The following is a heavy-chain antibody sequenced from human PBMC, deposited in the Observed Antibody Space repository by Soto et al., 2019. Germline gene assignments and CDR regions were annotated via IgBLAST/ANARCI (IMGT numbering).Heavy chain of an antibody. CDR1: GFTFSSYA. D-gene: IGHD3-3*01. Sequence: EVPLLESGGGLVQPGGSLRLSCAASGFTFSSYAMNWVRQAPGKGLEWVSAISGSAGSTYYADSVKGRFTISRDNSKDTLYLQMSSLRAEDTAVYYCAKDGGASLRFFGGGAFDIWGQGTMVTVSS. J-gene: IGHJ3*02. CDR2: ISGSAGST. CDR3: AKDGGASLRFFGGGAFDI. V-gene: IGHV3-23*01.